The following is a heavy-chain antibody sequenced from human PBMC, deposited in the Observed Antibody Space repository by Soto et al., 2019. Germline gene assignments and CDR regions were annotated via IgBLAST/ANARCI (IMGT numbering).Heavy chain of an antibody. J-gene: IGHJ4*02. CDR3: ARGVDYFDY. Sequence: QVQLVESGGGVVQPGRSLRLSCEASGFTFNRYGMHWVRQAPGKGLEWVAVIWYDGSSEYYADSVKGRFTISRDNSKNTLFLQMNSLRAEDTAVYYCARGVDYFDYWGQGTLVTVSS. CDR2: IWYDGSSE. CDR1: GFTFNRYG. V-gene: IGHV3-33*01.